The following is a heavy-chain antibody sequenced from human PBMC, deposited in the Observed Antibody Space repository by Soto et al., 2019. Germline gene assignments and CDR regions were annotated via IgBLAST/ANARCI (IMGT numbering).Heavy chain of an antibody. D-gene: IGHD3-16*01. CDR2: IILILGIA. CDR1: GGTFSSYT. CDR3: ARGGYYGMDV. J-gene: IGHJ6*02. V-gene: IGHV1-69*02. Sequence: QVQLVQSGAEVKKPGSSVKVSCKASGGTFSSYTISWVRQAPGQGLEWMGRIILILGIANYAQKFQGRVTITADKSTSTAYMELSSLRSEDTAVYYCARGGYYGMDVWGQGTTVTVSS.